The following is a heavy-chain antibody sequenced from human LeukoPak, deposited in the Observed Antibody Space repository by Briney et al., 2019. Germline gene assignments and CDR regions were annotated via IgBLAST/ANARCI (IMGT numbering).Heavy chain of an antibody. V-gene: IGHV3-30*02. CDR2: IRYDESNT. Sequence: GGSLRLSCAASGFTFSSYSMNWVRQAPGKGLEWVAFIRYDESNTFYAGSVKGRFTISRDNSRKMVYLQMNSLRAEDTSVYYCAKDRHNWYPGQFEYWGQGTLVTVSS. CDR1: GFTFSSYS. J-gene: IGHJ4*02. D-gene: IGHD1-20*01. CDR3: AKDRHNWYPGQFEY.